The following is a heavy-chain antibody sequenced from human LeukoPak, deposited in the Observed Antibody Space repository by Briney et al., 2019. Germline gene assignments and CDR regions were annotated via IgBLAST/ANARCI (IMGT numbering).Heavy chain of an antibody. Sequence: ASVKVSCKASGYTFTGYYMHWVRQAPGQGLEWVGWINPNSGGTNYAQKFQGRVTMTRDTSISTAYMELSRLRSDDTAGYYCVRVGVYNWNYEVPYNWTDPWGQGSPVTVSS. CDR2: INPNSGGT. CDR3: VRVGVYNWNYEVPYNWTDP. V-gene: IGHV1-2*02. CDR1: GYTFTGYY. D-gene: IGHD1-7*01. J-gene: IGHJ5*02.